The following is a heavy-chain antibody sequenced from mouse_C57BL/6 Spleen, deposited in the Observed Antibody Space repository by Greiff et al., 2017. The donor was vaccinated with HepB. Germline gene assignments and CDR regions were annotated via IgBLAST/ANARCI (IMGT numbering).Heavy chain of an antibody. CDR1: GYTFTSYW. D-gene: IGHD2-4*01. J-gene: IGHJ4*01. CDR2: IHPNSGST. Sequence: QVQLQQPGAELVKPGASVKLSCKASGYTFTSYWMHWVKQRPGQGLEWIGMIHPNSGSTNYNEKFKSKATLTVDKSSSTAYMQLSSLTSEDSAVYYCARKRIYYDYEGYAMDYWGQGTSVTVSS. V-gene: IGHV1-64*01. CDR3: ARKRIYYDYEGYAMDY.